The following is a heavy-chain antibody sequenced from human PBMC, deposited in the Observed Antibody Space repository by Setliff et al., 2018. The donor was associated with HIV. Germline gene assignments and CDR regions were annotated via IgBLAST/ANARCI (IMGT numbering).Heavy chain of an antibody. CDR2: ISAYNGNT. Sequence: ASVKVSCKASGYTFTSYDISWVRQAPGQGLEWMGWISAYNGNTNYAQKLQGRVTMTTDTSTSTAYMELRSLRSDDTAVYYCARDRATYYDILTGYYKRPGSEYSQHWGQGTLVTVSS. CDR1: GYTFTSYD. D-gene: IGHD3-9*01. V-gene: IGHV1-18*01. J-gene: IGHJ1*01. CDR3: ARDRATYYDILTGYYKRPGSEYSQH.